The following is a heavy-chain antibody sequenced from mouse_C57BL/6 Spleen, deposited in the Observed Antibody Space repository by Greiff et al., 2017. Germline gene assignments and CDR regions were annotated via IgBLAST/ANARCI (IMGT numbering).Heavy chain of an antibody. CDR3: ARRGTLYYSNLDFDY. CDR2: IYPSDSET. V-gene: IGHV1-61*01. CDR1: GYTFTSYW. J-gene: IGHJ2*01. D-gene: IGHD2-5*01. Sequence: QVQLQQPGAELVRPGSSVKLSCKASGYTFTSYWMDWVQQRPGQGLEWIGNIYPSDSETHYNQKFKDKATLTVDKSSSTAYMQLSSLTSEDSAVYYCARRGTLYYSNLDFDYWGQGTTLTVSS.